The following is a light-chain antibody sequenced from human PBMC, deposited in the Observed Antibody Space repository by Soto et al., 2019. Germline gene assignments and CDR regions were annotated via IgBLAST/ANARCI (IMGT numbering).Light chain of an antibody. CDR3: SSYAGSNWYV. CDR2: GNT. CDR1: SSNIGAHYD. V-gene: IGLV1-40*01. J-gene: IGLJ1*01. Sequence: QSVLTQPPSVSGAPGQRVTISCTGSSSNIGAHYDVHWYQQLPGTAPKLLIYGNTNRPSGVPDRFSGSKSGTSASLAITGLQTADEADYYCSSYAGSNWYVFGTGTKLTVL.